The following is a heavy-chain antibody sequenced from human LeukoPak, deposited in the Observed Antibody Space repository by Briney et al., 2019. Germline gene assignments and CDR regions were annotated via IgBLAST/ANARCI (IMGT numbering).Heavy chain of an antibody. D-gene: IGHD2-15*01. CDR3: AKNGDRGAYCTGGTCYPYFYYYMDV. J-gene: IGHJ6*03. V-gene: IGHV3-7*03. CDR1: GFTFNSYS. Sequence: GGSLRLSCAASGFTFNSYSLNWVRQAPGKGLEWVANIKHDGSEKYNVDSVKGRFTISRDNAKNSLYLQMNSLRAEDTAIYYCAKNGDRGAYCTGGTCYPYFYYYMDVWGKGTTVTI. CDR2: IKHDGSEK.